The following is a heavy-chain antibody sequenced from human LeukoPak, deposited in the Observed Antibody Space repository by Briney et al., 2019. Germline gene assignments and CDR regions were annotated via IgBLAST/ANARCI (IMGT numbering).Heavy chain of an antibody. CDR1: GGSISSSSYY. Sequence: HPSETLSLTCTVSGGSISSSSYYWGWIRQPPGKGLEWIGSIYYSGRTYYNPSLKSRVTISIDTSKNQFSLKLSSVTAADTAVYYCARDRYCSSTSCYWNWFDPWGQGTLVTVSS. D-gene: IGHD2-2*01. CDR2: IYYSGRT. CDR3: ARDRYCSSTSCYWNWFDP. J-gene: IGHJ5*02. V-gene: IGHV4-39*07.